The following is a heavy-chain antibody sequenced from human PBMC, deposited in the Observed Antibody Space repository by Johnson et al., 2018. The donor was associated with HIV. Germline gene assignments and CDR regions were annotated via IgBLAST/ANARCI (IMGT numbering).Heavy chain of an antibody. V-gene: IGHV3-66*01. CDR2: IYSGGSS. J-gene: IGHJ3*02. CDR1: YFTVGSIY. CDR3: AKGADYADYEGAFDI. D-gene: IGHD4-17*01. Sequence: VQLVESGGGLVQPGGSLRLSCAASYFTVGSIYMSWVRQAPGKGLEWVSLIYSGGSSYYADSVKGRFTISRDNSKNTLYLQMNSLRVEDTAVYYCAKGADYADYEGAFDIWGQGTMVTVSS.